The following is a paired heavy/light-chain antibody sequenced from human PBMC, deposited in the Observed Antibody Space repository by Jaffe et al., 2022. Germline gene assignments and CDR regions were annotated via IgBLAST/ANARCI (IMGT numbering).Light chain of an antibody. CDR1: QSVSSSY. CDR2: GAS. J-gene: IGKJ5*01. Sequence: EIVLTQSPGTLSLSPGERATLSCRASQSVSSSYLAWYQQKPGQAPRLLIYGASSRATGIPDRFSGSGSGTDFTLTISRLEPEDFAVYYCQQYGSSPGTFGQGTRLEIK. CDR3: QQYGSSPGT. V-gene: IGKV3-20*01.
Heavy chain of an antibody. Sequence: EVQLVESGGGLVQPGGSLRLSCAASGFTFSSYEMNWVRQAPGKGLEWVSYISSSGSTIYYADSVKGRFTISRDNAKNSLYLQMNSLRAEDTAVYYCAREPGLFFYYGSGSPYYFDYWGQGTLVTVSS. CDR2: ISSSGSTI. V-gene: IGHV3-48*03. CDR1: GFTFSSYE. D-gene: IGHD3-10*01. CDR3: AREPGLFFYYGSGSPYYFDY. J-gene: IGHJ4*02.